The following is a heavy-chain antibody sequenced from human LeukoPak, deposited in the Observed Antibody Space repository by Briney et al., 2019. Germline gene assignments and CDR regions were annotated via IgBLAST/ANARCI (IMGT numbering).Heavy chain of an antibody. CDR3: ARGRPHGNDY. CDR2: IASDGSST. V-gene: IGHV3-74*01. Sequence: GGSLRLSCAASGFTFSSYAMNWVRQAPGKGLVWVSRIASDGSSTTYADSVKGRFSISRDNAKNTLYLQMNSLRVEDTAVYYCARGRPHGNDYWGQGTMVTVSS. D-gene: IGHD4-23*01. CDR1: GFTFSSYA. J-gene: IGHJ4*02.